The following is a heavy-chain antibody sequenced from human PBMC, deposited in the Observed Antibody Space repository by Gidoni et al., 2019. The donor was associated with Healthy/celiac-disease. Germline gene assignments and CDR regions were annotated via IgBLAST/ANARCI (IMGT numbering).Heavy chain of an antibody. D-gene: IGHD6-13*01. CDR3: ARLEQQLVHAFDI. Sequence: EVQLVQSGAEVKTSGASLRISCKGSGYSFTSYWISWVRQLPGKGLEWMGWFDPSDSYTNCSPSFQGHVTITADKSISTAYLQWSSLKASDTAMYYCARLEQQLVHAFDIWGQGTMVTVSS. V-gene: IGHV5-10-1*03. CDR2: FDPSDSYT. J-gene: IGHJ3*02. CDR1: GYSFTSYW.